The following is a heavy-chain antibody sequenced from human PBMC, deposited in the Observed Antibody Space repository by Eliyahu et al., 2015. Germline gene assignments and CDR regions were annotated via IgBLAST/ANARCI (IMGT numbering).Heavy chain of an antibody. Sequence: QVQLVQSGAEIKKPGASVKVSCKASGYTFTGYHIQWVRQAPGQGLEWMGGINPYSGDTSYAQNFRGRVTVTRDTSTNTSFMELSSLTSDDTAVYFCARDVILDIWGQGTVVTVSS. CDR2: INPYSGDT. J-gene: IGHJ3*02. CDR3: ARDVILDI. CDR1: GYTFTGYH. V-gene: IGHV1-2*02.